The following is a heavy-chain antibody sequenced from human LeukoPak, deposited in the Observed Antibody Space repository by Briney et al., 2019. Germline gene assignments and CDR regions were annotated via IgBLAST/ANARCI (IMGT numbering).Heavy chain of an antibody. CDR2: ISYDGSNK. V-gene: IGHV3-30*18. D-gene: IGHD2-15*01. CDR1: GFTFSGYG. CDR3: AKLGYCSGGSCSQNDAFDI. J-gene: IGHJ3*02. Sequence: GRSLRLSCAASGFTFSGYGMHWVRQAPGKGLEWVAVISYDGSNKYYADSVKGRFTISRDNSKNTLYLQMNSLRAEDTAVYYCAKLGYCSGGSCSQNDAFDIWGQGTMVTVSS.